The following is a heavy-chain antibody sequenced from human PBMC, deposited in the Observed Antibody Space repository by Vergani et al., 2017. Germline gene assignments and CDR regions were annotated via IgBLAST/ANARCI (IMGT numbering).Heavy chain of an antibody. CDR3: ARDYIVVVPAATYYYMDV. CDR2: ISSSSSYI. J-gene: IGHJ6*03. CDR1: GFTFSSYS. V-gene: IGHV3-21*01. Sequence: EVQMVESGGGLVKPGGSLRLSCAASGFTFSSYSMNWVRQAPGKGLELVSSISSSSSYIYYADSVKGRFTISRDNAKNSLYLQMNSLRAEDTAVYYCARDYIVVVPAATYYYMDVWGKGTTVTVSS. D-gene: IGHD2-2*01.